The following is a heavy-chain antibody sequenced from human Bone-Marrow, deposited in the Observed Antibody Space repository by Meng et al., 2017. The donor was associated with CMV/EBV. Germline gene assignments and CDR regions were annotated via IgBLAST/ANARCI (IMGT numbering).Heavy chain of an antibody. CDR3: ARGGRCFDP. D-gene: IGHD6-25*01. CDR1: GGTFSSYA. J-gene: IGHJ5*02. V-gene: IGHV1-69*10. CDR2: IIPILGIA. Sequence: SVKVSCKASGGTFSSYAISWVRQAPGQGLEWMGGIIPILGIANYAQKFQGRVTITADKSTSTAYMELRSLRSDDTAVYYCARGGRCFDPWGQGTLVTVSS.